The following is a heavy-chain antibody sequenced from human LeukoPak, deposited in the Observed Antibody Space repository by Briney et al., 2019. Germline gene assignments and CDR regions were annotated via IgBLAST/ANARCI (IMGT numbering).Heavy chain of an antibody. Sequence: ASVKVSCKASGYTFTSYDINWVRQATGQGLEGMGWMNPNSGNTGYAQKFQGRVTMTRNTSISTAYMELSSLRSEDTAVYYCARGFGHIVVVTAIEFDYWGQGTLVTVSS. J-gene: IGHJ4*02. D-gene: IGHD2-21*02. CDR2: MNPNSGNT. CDR3: ARGFGHIVVVTAIEFDY. V-gene: IGHV1-8*01. CDR1: GYTFTSYD.